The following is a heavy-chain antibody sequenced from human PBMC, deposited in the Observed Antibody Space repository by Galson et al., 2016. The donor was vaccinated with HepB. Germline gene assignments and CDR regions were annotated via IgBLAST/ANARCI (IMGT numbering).Heavy chain of an antibody. CDR2: VYTSGST. V-gene: IGHV4-61*02. CDR1: GDSINSRSHY. J-gene: IGHJ4*02. D-gene: IGHD1-26*01. Sequence: TLSLTCTVSGDSINSRSHYWSWIRQPAGKGLDWIGRVYTSGSTSYNPSLKSRVTISIDTSKNQFSLKLSSVTAADTAVYYCARKVGDRLFDYWGQGALVSVLS. CDR3: ARKVGDRLFDY.